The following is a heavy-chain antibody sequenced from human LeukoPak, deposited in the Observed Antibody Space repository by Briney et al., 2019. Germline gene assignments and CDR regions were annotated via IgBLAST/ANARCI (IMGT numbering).Heavy chain of an antibody. V-gene: IGHV3-33*01. CDR1: GFTFSSYG. CDR3: ARDFYVWGSYRPTN. CDR2: IWYDGSNK. D-gene: IGHD3-16*02. J-gene: IGHJ4*02. Sequence: GGSLRLSCAASGFTFSSYGMHWVRQAPGKGLEWVAVIWYDGSNKYYADSVKGRFTISRDNSKNTLYLQMNSLRAEDTAVYYCARDFYVWGSYRPTNWGQGTLVTVSS.